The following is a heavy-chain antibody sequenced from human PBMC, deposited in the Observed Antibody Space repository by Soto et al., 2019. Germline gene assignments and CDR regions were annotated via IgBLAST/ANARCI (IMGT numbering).Heavy chain of an antibody. J-gene: IGHJ4*01. Sequence: SGGSLRLSCAASGFTFSNAWMSWVRQAPGKGLEWVGRVISKTDGGTTDYAAPVKGRFTISRDDSKNTLYLQMNSLKTEDTAVYYCGTGTGRNDFDYRGQGILVTVSS. D-gene: IGHD1-1*01. CDR3: GTGTGRNDFDY. CDR1: GFTFSNAW. V-gene: IGHV3-15*01. CDR2: VISKTDGGTT.